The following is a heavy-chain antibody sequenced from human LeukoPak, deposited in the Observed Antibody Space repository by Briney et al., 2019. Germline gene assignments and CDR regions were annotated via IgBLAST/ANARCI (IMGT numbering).Heavy chain of an antibody. CDR1: GFTFSSYS. J-gene: IGHJ4*02. CDR2: IRYDGSNK. Sequence: PWGSLRLSCAASGFTFSSYSMNWVRQAPGKGLEWVAFIRYDGSNKYYADSVKGRFTISRDNSKNTLYLQMNSLRAEDTAVYYCAGGEAIWSGYSTPLDDWGQGTLVAVSS. D-gene: IGHD3-3*01. CDR3: AGGEAIWSGYSTPLDD. V-gene: IGHV3-33*08.